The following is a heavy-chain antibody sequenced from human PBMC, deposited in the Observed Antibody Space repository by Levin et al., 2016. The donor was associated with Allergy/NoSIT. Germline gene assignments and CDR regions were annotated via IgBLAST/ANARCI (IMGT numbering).Heavy chain of an antibody. CDR3: TRESVYSSGWYDL. Sequence: ASVKVSCKASGDTFTDYYIHWVRQAPGQGLEWMGWINPNSGDTNFAQKFQGRVTMTRDTSISTAYMELSRLRSDDTAVFYCTRESVYSSGWYDLWGQGTLVTVSS. J-gene: IGHJ5*02. D-gene: IGHD6-19*01. CDR1: GDTFTDYY. V-gene: IGHV1-2*02. CDR2: INPNSGDT.